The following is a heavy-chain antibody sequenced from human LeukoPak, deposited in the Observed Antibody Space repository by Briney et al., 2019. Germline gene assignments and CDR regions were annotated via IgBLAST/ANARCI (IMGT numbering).Heavy chain of an antibody. D-gene: IGHD3-10*01. CDR2: IRTKANTYAT. J-gene: IGHJ4*02. V-gene: IGHV3-73*01. CDR3: SGWDGSYEY. CDR1: GFIFSSYA. Sequence: GGSLRLSCSASGFIFSSYAMHWVRQVSGKGLEWLGHIRTKANTYATAVAASVKGRFTIARLDSRNTAYLQMNSLKSEDTAVYYCSGWDGSYEYWGQGTLVTVSS.